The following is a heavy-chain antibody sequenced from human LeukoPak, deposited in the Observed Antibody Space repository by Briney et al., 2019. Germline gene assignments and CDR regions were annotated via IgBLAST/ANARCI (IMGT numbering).Heavy chain of an antibody. CDR2: ISWNSGSI. CDR1: GFTFDDYA. V-gene: IGHV3-9*01. Sequence: GRSLRLSCAASGFTFDDYAMHWVRQAPGKGLEWVSGISWNSGSIGYADSVKGRFTISRDNAKNSLYLQMNSLRAEDTALYYCAKDLAAAATWGQGTLVTVSS. CDR3: AKDLAAAAT. D-gene: IGHD6-13*01. J-gene: IGHJ5*02.